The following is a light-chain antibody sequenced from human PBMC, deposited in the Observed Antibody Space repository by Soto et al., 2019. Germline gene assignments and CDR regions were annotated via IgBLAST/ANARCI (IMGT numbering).Light chain of an antibody. J-gene: IGLJ2*01. CDR3: QTWGTGIVV. CDR1: SRHSIYA. V-gene: IGLV4-69*01. Sequence: QSVLTQSPSASASLGASVNLTCTLSSRHSIYAIAWHQQQPGKGPRYSMKVNSDGSHNKGDGIPDRFSGSSSGAERYLTIFGVQSEDEADYYCQTWGTGIVVFGGGTKLTVL. CDR2: VNSDGSH.